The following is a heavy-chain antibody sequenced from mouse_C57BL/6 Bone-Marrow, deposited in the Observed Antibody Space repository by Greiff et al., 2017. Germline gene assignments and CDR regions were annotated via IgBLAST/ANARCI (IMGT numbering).Heavy chain of an antibody. CDR2: IVPETGGT. CDR3: TRGGDWYFDV. CDR1: GYTFTDYE. V-gene: IGHV1-15*01. Sequence: QVQLQQSGAELVRPGASVTLSCKASGYTFTDYEMHWVKQTPVHGLEWIGAIVPETGGTAYTQKFKGKAILTADKSSSTAYMELRSLTSEDSAVYYCTRGGDWYFDVGGTGTTVTVSA. J-gene: IGHJ1*03.